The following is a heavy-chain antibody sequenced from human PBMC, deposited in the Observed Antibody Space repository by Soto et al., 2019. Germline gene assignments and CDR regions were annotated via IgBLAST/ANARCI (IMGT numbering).Heavy chain of an antibody. J-gene: IGHJ4*02. CDR3: AREGNLGRWLQPLDF. Sequence: QVQLQVSGPGLVKPSETLSLTCTVSGDSISAYSWSWVRQPPGKGLEWIGNIHYNGNTKYSPSLKSRVTXSXAXSXXHFSLRLISVTAADTAIYFCAREGNLGRWLQPLDFWGQGTLVTVSS. CDR1: GDSISAYS. CDR2: IHYNGNT. D-gene: IGHD5-12*01. V-gene: IGHV4-59*01.